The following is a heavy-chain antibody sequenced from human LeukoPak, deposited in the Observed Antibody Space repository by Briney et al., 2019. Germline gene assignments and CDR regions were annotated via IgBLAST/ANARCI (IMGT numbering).Heavy chain of an antibody. D-gene: IGHD4-17*01. J-gene: IGHJ4*02. CDR3: ARGSRDYGGKYYFDY. V-gene: IGHV4-38-2*02. Sequence: PSETLSLTCTVSGYSISSGYYWGWIRPPPGKGLEWIGSIYHSGSTYYNPSLKSRVTISVDTSKNQFSLKLSSVTAADTAVYYCARGSRDYGGKYYFDYWAREPWSPSPQ. CDR1: GYSISSGYY. CDR2: IYHSGST.